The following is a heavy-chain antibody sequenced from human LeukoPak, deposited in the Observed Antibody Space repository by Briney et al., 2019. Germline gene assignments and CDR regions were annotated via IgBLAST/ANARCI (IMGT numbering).Heavy chain of an antibody. CDR2: IKQDGSEK. V-gene: IGHV3-7*01. CDR1: GFTFSSYW. CDR3: ARYGDYPHYYYYYGMDV. J-gene: IGHJ6*02. D-gene: IGHD4-17*01. Sequence: GGSLRLSCAASGFTFSSYWMSWVRQAPGKGLEWVANIKQDGSEKYYVDSVKGRFTISRDNAKNSLYLQMNSLRAEDTAVYYCARYGDYPHYYYYYGMDVWGQGTTVTVSS.